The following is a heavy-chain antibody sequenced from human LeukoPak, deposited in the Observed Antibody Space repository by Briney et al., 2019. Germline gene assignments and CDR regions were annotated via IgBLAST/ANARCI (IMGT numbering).Heavy chain of an antibody. Sequence: GRSLRLSCAACGFTFSSYGTHWVRQAPGKGLEWVAVISYDGSNKYYADSVKGRFTISRDNSKNTLYLQMNSLRAEDTAVYYCAKDSGSSSWYGFDYWGQGTLVTISS. D-gene: IGHD6-13*01. CDR1: GFTFSSYG. J-gene: IGHJ4*02. CDR2: ISYDGSNK. V-gene: IGHV3-30*18. CDR3: AKDSGSSSWYGFDY.